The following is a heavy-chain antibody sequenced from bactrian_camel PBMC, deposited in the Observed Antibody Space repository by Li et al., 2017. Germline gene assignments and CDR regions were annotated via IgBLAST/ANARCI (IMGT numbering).Heavy chain of an antibody. Sequence: VQLVESGGALAQPGGSLRLSCAASGFTVSSSHMSWVRQPPGKGLEWVSHIGSAGGTGHAEAVKGRATISRDNAKNTLYLQLNGLKTEDTAMYFCAKERDGGVWYHELDYWGQGTQVTVS. CDR1: GFTVSSSH. CDR2: IGSAGGT. J-gene: IGHJ4*01. V-gene: IGHV3S10*01. CDR3: AKERDGGVWYHELDY. D-gene: IGHD3*01.